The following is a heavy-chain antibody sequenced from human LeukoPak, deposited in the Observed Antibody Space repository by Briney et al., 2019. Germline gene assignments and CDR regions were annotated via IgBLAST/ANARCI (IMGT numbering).Heavy chain of an antibody. Sequence: PGGSLRLSCAASGFTFDDYAMHWVRQAPGKGLEWVSGISWNSGSIGYADSVKGRFTISRDNAKNSLYLQMNSLRAEDTALYYCAKDSSPQAYYYYYMDVWGKGTTVTISS. J-gene: IGHJ6*03. CDR2: ISWNSGSI. V-gene: IGHV3-9*01. CDR3: AKDSSPQAYYYYYMDV. CDR1: GFTFDDYA.